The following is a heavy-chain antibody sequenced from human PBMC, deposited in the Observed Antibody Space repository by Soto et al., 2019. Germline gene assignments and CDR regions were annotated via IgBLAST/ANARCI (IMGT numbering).Heavy chain of an antibody. D-gene: IGHD3-10*01. V-gene: IGHV3-23*01. CDR2: ISGSGHST. Sequence: PGGSLRLSCTASGFTFNKHALSWVRQAPGKGLEWVSGISGSGHSTDSADSVQGRFSISRDNSKNTVYLQMNNLSPGDTAVYYCAKDGDYYGSGSYFLYFDCWGPGTLVTVSS. J-gene: IGHJ4*02. CDR3: AKDGDYYGSGSYFLYFDC. CDR1: GFTFNKHA.